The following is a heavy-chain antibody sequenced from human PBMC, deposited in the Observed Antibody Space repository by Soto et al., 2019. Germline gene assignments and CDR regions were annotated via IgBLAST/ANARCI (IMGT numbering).Heavy chain of an antibody. CDR3: ARVRQGCSSTSCYFDP. CDR2: IHHSGST. CDR1: GGSISSSNW. J-gene: IGHJ5*02. V-gene: IGHV4-4*02. D-gene: IGHD2-2*01. Sequence: SETLSLTCAVSGGSISSSNWWNWVRQPPGKGLEWIGEIHHSGSTNYNPSLKSRVTISVDKSKNQFSLKLNSVTAADTAVYYCARVRQGCSSTSCYFDPWGQGTLVTVS.